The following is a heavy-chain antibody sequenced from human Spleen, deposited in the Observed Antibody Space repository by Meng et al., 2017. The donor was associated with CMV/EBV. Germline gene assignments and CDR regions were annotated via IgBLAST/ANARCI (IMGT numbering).Heavy chain of an antibody. CDR3: ARDLGGSYNDY. CDR1: GYTFTTYY. CDR2: INPRGGTT. Sequence: QVQLVQSGAEGKKPGASVKVSCKTPGYTFTTYYIHWVRQAPGQGLEWVGIINPRGGTTTYAQRVQGRVTMTSDTSTSTVYMEVSSLRSEDTAVYYCARDLGGSYNDYWGQGTLVTVSS. D-gene: IGHD1-26*01. V-gene: IGHV1-46*01. J-gene: IGHJ4*02.